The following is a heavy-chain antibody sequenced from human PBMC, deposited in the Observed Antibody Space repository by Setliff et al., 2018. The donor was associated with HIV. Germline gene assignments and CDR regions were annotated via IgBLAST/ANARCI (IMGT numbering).Heavy chain of an antibody. CDR2: ITGNGGRI. Sequence: GGSLRLSCAASGFALSYNTMHWVRQAPGKGLEYVSGITGNGGRIFYADAVRGRFTISRDNSGDMLFLQMASLRPEDMAVYYCVRDTPGSDNAFDIWGQGTMVTVSS. CDR1: GFALSYNT. D-gene: IGHD2-21*01. CDR3: VRDTPGSDNAFDI. V-gene: IGHV3-64*02. J-gene: IGHJ3*02.